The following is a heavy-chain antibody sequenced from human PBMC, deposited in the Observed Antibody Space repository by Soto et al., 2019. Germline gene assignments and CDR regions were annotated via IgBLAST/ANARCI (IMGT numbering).Heavy chain of an antibody. CDR1: GDSVSSNSAA. D-gene: IGHD3-9*01. CDR2: TYYRSQWFY. J-gene: IGHJ5*02. Sequence: QVQLQQSGPGLVKPSQTVSLTCAVSGDSVSSNSAAWNWIRQSPSRGLEWLGRTYYRSQWFYDYAISVKGRVTINPDTSKNQFSLELNSVTPGDTAVYYCARSSPSGYINWFDPWGQGTLVTVSS. CDR3: ARSSPSGYINWFDP. V-gene: IGHV6-1*01.